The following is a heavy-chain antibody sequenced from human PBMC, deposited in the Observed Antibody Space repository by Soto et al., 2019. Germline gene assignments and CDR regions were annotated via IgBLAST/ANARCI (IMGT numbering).Heavy chain of an antibody. Sequence: GGSLRLSCAASGFTFSSYGMHWVRQAPGKGLEWVAVISYDGSNKYYADSVKGRFTISRDNSKNTLYLQMNSLRAEDTAVYYCAKERGSYSYDFWSGYYFNWFDPWGQGTLLTV. CDR2: ISYDGSNK. J-gene: IGHJ5*02. V-gene: IGHV3-30*18. CDR1: GFTFSSYG. CDR3: AKERGSYSYDFWSGYYFNWFDP. D-gene: IGHD3-3*01.